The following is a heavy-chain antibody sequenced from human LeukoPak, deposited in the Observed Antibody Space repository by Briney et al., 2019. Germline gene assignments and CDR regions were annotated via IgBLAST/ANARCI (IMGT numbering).Heavy chain of an antibody. D-gene: IGHD1-26*01. CDR1: GYTFTSYG. J-gene: IGHJ4*02. CDR3: ATGEPIFDY. V-gene: IGHV1-18*01. Sequence: ASVKVSCKASGYTFTSYGITWVRQAPGEGLEWMGWISTYSGNTRYAQKFQGRVTMTTDTSTSTAYMELRSLRSDDTAVFYCATGEPIFDYWGQGTLVTVSS. CDR2: ISTYSGNT.